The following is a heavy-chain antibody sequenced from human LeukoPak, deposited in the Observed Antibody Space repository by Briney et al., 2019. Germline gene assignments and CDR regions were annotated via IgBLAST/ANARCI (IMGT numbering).Heavy chain of an antibody. J-gene: IGHJ5*02. D-gene: IGHD2-21*02. Sequence: GGSLRLSCAASGLTVSNNYTSWVRQAPGKGLEWVSVIYSDGSTYYANSVKGRFTISRDNSKNTLDLQMNSLGAEDTAVYYCARGGGAFCGSDCHRNLDLWGQGTLVTVSS. CDR2: IYSDGST. CDR1: GLTVSNNY. CDR3: ARGGGAFCGSDCHRNLDL. V-gene: IGHV3-53*01.